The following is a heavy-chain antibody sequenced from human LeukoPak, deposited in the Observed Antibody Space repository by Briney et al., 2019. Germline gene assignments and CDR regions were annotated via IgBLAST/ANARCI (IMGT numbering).Heavy chain of an antibody. V-gene: IGHV3-7*05. CDR3: ARGRMAVAGSYEY. J-gene: IGHJ4*02. D-gene: IGHD6-19*01. CDR2: IKPDGSEK. Sequence: GGSLRLSCAASGITFGSYWMTWVRQAPGKGLECVANIKPDGSEKHYVDSVEGRFTISRDNAKNSLFLEMNSLRAEDTAVYYCARGRMAVAGSYEYWGQGTLATVFS. CDR1: GITFGSYW.